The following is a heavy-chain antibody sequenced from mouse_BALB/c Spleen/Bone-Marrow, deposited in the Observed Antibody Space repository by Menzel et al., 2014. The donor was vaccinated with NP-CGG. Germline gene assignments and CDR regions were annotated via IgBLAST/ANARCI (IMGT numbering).Heavy chain of an antibody. V-gene: IGHV1-26*01. CDR1: GYSFTGYY. CDR2: VNPNNGGT. Sequence: EVQLQQSGPDLVKPGASVEISCKASGYSFTGYYMHWVKQSHGKSLEWIGRVNPNNGGTSYNQKFKGKAILTVDKSSSTAYMELRSLTSEDSAVYYCARGPTTVVAYYYAMDHWGQGTSVTVSS. CDR3: ARGPTTVVAYYYAMDH. J-gene: IGHJ4*01. D-gene: IGHD1-1*01.